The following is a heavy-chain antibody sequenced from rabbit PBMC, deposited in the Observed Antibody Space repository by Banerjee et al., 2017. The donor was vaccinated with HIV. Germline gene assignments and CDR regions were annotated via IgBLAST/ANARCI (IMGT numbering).Heavy chain of an antibody. CDR1: GFSFSSNYD. Sequence: QQLEESGGGLVKPGASLTLTCTASGFSFSSNYDMCWVRQAPGKGLEWIGCIYTGSGGSASYASWAKGLFTISKTSTTTVTLQMTMLTAADTASYFCVRLDDDYASYFNLWGPGTLVTVS. D-gene: IGHD2-1*01. J-gene: IGHJ4*01. CDR2: IYTGSGGSA. V-gene: IGHV1S40*01. CDR3: VRLDDDYASYFNL.